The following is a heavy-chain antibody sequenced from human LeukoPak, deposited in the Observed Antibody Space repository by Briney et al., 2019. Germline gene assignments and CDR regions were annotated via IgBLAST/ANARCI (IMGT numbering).Heavy chain of an antibody. V-gene: IGHV4-39*01. CDR1: GGPISSSSYS. D-gene: IGHD2-15*01. CDR2: IYYSGST. CDR3: ARQRILHGMDV. Sequence: PSETLSLTCTVSGGPISSSSYSWGWIRQPPGKGLEWIGSIYYSGSTYYNPSLKSRVTISVDTSKNQFSLKLSSVTAADTAVYYCARQRILHGMDVWGQGTTVTVSS. J-gene: IGHJ6*02.